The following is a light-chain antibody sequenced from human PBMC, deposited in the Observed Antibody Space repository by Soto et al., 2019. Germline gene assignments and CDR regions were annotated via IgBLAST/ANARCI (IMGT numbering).Light chain of an antibody. V-gene: IGKV1-9*01. CDR1: QGISSY. Sequence: DIQLTQSPSFLSASVGDRVTITCRASQGISSYLAWYQQKPGKDPKLLIYAASTLQSGVPSRFSGSGSGTDFTLTISSLQPEDFATYYCQQLHTYPLTFGGGTNVEIK. J-gene: IGKJ4*01. CDR2: AAS. CDR3: QQLHTYPLT.